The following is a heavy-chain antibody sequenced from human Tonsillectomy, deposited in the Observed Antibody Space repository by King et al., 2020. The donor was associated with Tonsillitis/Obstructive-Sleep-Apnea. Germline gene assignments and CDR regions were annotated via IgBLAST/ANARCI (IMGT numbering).Heavy chain of an antibody. J-gene: IGHJ1*01. D-gene: IGHD2-15*01. Sequence: QLVQSGAEVKKPGSSVKVSCKASGGTFSSYAISWVRQAPGQGLEWMGGIIPIFGTANYAQKFQGRVTITADESTSTADMELSSLRSEEPAVYYCARVGYCSGCSCHEAYFQHWGQGTLVTVSS. CDR2: IIPIFGTA. CDR1: GGTFSSYA. V-gene: IGHV1-69*12. CDR3: ARVGYCSGCSCHEAYFQH.